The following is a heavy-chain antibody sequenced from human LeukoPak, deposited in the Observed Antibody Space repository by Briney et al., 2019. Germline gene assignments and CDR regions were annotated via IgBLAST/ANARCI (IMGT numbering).Heavy chain of an antibody. Sequence: ASVKVSCKASGYTFTGYYMHWVRQAPGQELEWMGWINPNSGGTNYAQKFQGWVTMTRDTSISTAYMELSRLRSDDTAVYYCARARGVTQNWFDPWGQGTLVTVSS. CDR1: GYTFTGYY. CDR3: ARARGVTQNWFDP. D-gene: IGHD2-21*02. J-gene: IGHJ5*02. V-gene: IGHV1-2*04. CDR2: INPNSGGT.